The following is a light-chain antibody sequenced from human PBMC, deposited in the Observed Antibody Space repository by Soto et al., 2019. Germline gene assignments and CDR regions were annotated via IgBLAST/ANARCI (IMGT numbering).Light chain of an antibody. CDR1: SIDVGSYNL. Sequence: QSVLTQPAPVPGSPGQSIPISCPGTSIDVGSYNLVSWYQQHPGKAPKLMIYEVSKRPSGVSNRFSGSKSGNTASLTISGLQAEDEADYYCCSYAGSSSLFGTGTKVTVL. CDR2: EVS. CDR3: CSYAGSSSL. J-gene: IGLJ1*01. V-gene: IGLV2-23*02.